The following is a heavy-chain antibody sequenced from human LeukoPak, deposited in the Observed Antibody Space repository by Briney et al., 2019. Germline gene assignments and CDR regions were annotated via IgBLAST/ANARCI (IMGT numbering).Heavy chain of an antibody. CDR2: ICYSGST. D-gene: IGHD2-15*01. V-gene: IGHV4-39*07. Sequence: KASETLSLTCTVSGGSISSSSYCWGWIRQPPGKGLEWIGSICYSGSTFYNPSLKSRVTLSVDTSKNQFSLKLSSVTAADTAVYYCARALGYCSGGSCYSNWFDPWGQGTLVTVSS. CDR3: ARALGYCSGGSCYSNWFDP. CDR1: GGSISSSSYC. J-gene: IGHJ5*02.